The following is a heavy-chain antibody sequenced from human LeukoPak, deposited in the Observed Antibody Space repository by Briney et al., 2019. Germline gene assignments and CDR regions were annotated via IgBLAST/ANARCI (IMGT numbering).Heavy chain of an antibody. V-gene: IGHV3-7*05. Sequence: GGSLRLSCAASGFTFSESWMTWVRQAPGKGLEWVANIKQDGSGKYYVDSVKGRFTISRDNAKNSLYLQMNSLGAEDTAVYYCARRGTSSSWAHFDYWGQGTLVTVSS. D-gene: IGHD6-13*01. CDR2: IKQDGSGK. CDR1: GFTFSESW. J-gene: IGHJ4*02. CDR3: ARRGTSSSWAHFDY.